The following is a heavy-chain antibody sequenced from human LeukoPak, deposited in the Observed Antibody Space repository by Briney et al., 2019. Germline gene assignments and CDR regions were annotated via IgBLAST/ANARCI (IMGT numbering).Heavy chain of an antibody. CDR2: IYSGGST. CDR3: ARDGYDSSGYYYTGPGAFDI. Sequence: GGSLRLSCAASGFTVSSNYMSWVRQAPGKGLEWVSVIYSGGSTYYADSVKGRFTISRDNSKNTLYLQMNSLRAEDTAVYYCARDGYDSSGYYYTGPGAFDIWGQGTMVTVSS. CDR1: GFTVSSNY. V-gene: IGHV3-66*01. J-gene: IGHJ3*02. D-gene: IGHD3-22*01.